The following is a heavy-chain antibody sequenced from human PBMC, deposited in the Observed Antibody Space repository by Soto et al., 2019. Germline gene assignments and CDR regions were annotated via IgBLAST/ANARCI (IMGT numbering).Heavy chain of an antibody. D-gene: IGHD3-10*01. J-gene: IGHJ4*02. Sequence: QVQLVQSGAEVKKPGSSVKVSCKASGGTFSSYAISWVRQAPGQGLEWMGGIIPIFGTANYAQKFQGRVTINADDSTSTAYMELRSLRSEDTAVYYCARGRPPLAIINRGNFDYWGQGTLVTVSS. CDR3: ARGRPPLAIINRGNFDY. CDR1: GGTFSSYA. V-gene: IGHV1-69*01. CDR2: IIPIFGTA.